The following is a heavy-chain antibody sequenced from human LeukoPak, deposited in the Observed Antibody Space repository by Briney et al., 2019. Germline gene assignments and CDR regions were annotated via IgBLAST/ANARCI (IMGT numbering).Heavy chain of an antibody. D-gene: IGHD3-10*01. CDR2: INPNSGGT. CDR3: ASGRAVRFGELSDFDY. V-gene: IGHV1-2*04. CDR1: GYTFTGYY. J-gene: IGHJ4*02. Sequence: ASVKVSCKASGYTFTGYYMHWVRQAPGQGLEWMGWINPNSGGTNYAQKIQGWVTMTRDPSTRTAYMELSRLTPDAPAVYSCASGRAVRFGELSDFDYWGQGTLVTVSS.